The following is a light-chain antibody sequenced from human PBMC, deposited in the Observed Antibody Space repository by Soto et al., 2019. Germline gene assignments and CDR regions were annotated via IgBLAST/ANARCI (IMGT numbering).Light chain of an antibody. CDR1: QSVSSN. V-gene: IGKV3-15*01. CDR2: GAS. Sequence: EIVMTQSPATLSVSPGERVILSCRASQSVSSNLAWYQQKPGQAPRLLIYGASARATGFPARFSGSGSGTEFTLIISSLQSEDFAVYYCQQYNNWPPLTYGGGTKVEIK. CDR3: QQYNNWPPLT. J-gene: IGKJ4*01.